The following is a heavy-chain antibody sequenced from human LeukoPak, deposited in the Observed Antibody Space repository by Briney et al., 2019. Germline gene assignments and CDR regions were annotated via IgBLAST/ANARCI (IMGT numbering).Heavy chain of an antibody. CDR2: IYYSGST. Sequence: SETLSLTCTVSGGSISSYYWSWIRQPPGKGLEWIGYIYYSGSTNYNPSLKSRVTISVDTSKNQFSLKLSSVTAADTAVYYCARDMRYYYDSSGYNLHAFDIWGQGTMVTVSS. V-gene: IGHV4-59*12. D-gene: IGHD3-22*01. CDR1: GGSISSYY. CDR3: ARDMRYYYDSSGYNLHAFDI. J-gene: IGHJ3*02.